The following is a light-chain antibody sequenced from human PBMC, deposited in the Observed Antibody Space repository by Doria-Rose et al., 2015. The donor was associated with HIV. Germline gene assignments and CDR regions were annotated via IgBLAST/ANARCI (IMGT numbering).Light chain of an antibody. Sequence: AIRMTQSPSSLSASTGDRVTITCRASQDISNYLAWYQQKPGKAPKLLIYAASTLQSGVPSRFSGSGSGTDFTLTISYLQSEDFATYYCQQYYSYPPTLDQGTKVEVK. CDR2: AAS. V-gene: IGKV1-8*01. CDR3: QQYYSYPPT. CDR1: QDISNY. J-gene: IGKJ1*01.